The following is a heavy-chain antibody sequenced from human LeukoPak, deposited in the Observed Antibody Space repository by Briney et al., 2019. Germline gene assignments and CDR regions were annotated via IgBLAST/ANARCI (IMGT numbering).Heavy chain of an antibody. D-gene: IGHD6-19*01. CDR2: LSGSGGNT. J-gene: IGHJ4*02. CDR3: ARAQYSSGD. V-gene: IGHV3-23*01. Sequence: GGSLRLSCAASGFSLSDCAMSGVRQAPGKGLEWVSGLSGSGGNTHYADSVKGGFTISRDNPKNTLYLQMNSLRAEDTAVYYFARAQYSSGDWGPGTLVTVSS. CDR1: GFSLSDCA.